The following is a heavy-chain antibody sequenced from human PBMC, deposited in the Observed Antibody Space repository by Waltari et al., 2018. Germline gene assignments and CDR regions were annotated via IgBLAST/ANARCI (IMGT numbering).Heavy chain of an antibody. J-gene: IGHJ4*02. D-gene: IGHD6-19*01. CDR1: GGTFSSSA. V-gene: IGHV1-69*08. Sequence: QFLLVQSGAEVRKPGSSVKVSCKASGGTFSSSALSWVRQAPGQGLEWMGRIMPIFGTANYEEKFQGSGKITADKSKSTAYMEMGSVRSEDKAVYYGAGEGSSDSPLHFWGQGTLVTVSS. CDR3: AGEGSSDSPLHF. CDR2: IMPIFGTA.